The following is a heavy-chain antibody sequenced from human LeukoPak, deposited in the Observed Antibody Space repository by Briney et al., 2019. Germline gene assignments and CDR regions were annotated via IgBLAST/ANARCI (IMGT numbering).Heavy chain of an antibody. CDR3: ARLMQDIVVVEGYFDY. D-gene: IGHD2-2*01. J-gene: IGHJ4*02. V-gene: IGHV1-18*01. CDR1: GYTFRSYG. CDR2: ISAYNGNT. Sequence: ASAKVSCKASGYTFRSYGVSWVRQAPGQGLEWMGWISAYNGNTNYAQKLQGRVTMTTDTSTSTAYMELRSLRSDDTAVYYCARLMQDIVVVEGYFDYWGQGTLVTVSS.